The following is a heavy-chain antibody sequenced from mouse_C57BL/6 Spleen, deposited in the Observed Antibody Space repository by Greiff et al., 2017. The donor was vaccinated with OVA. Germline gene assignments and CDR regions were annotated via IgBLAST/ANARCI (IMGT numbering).Heavy chain of an antibody. CDR3: TRADYDDGGYYAIDC. Sequence: QVQLQQSGAELVRPGASVTLSCKASGYTFTDYEMHWVKQTPVHGLEWIGAIDPETGGTAYNQKFKGKAILTADKSSSTAYMELRSLTSEDSAVYYCTRADYDDGGYYAIDCRGQRTSVTVSS. J-gene: IGHJ4*01. D-gene: IGHD2-4*01. CDR1: GYTFTDYE. CDR2: IDPETGGT. V-gene: IGHV1-15*01.